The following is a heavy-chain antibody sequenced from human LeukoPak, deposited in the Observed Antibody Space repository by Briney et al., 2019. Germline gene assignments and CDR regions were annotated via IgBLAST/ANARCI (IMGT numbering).Heavy chain of an antibody. D-gene: IGHD4-17*01. CDR2: ISGHNGNT. CDR3: ARGGRLGDYREDY. V-gene: IGHV1-18*01. J-gene: IGHJ4*02. Sequence: ASVKVSCKASGYTFSSYGITWVREAPGQGLEWMGWISGHNGNTKYAQKVQGRVILTTDRSTSTAYMELKSLRSDDTAIYYCARGGRLGDYREDYWGQGTLVTVSS. CDR1: GYTFSSYG.